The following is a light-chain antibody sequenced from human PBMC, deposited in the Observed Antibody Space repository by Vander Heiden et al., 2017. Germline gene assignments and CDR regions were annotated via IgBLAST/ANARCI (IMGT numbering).Light chain of an antibody. CDR2: KAS. J-gene: IGKJ1*01. CDR1: QSISSW. V-gene: IGKV1-5*03. Sequence: DIQMTQPPSTLSASVGDRVTITCRASQSISSWLAWYQQKPGKAPKLLIYKASSLGSGVPSRFSGSGSGTEFTLTISSLQPDDFATYYCQQYNSYRTFGQGTKVEIK. CDR3: QQYNSYRT.